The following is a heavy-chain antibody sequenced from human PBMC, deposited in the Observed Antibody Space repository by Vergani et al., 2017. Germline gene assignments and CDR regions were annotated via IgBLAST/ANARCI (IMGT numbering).Heavy chain of an antibody. CDR1: GFTFSSYA. V-gene: IGHV3-23*01. CDR2: ISGSGGST. CDR3: ARDVVLAEWLLYRTYGMDV. D-gene: IGHD3-3*01. Sequence: EVQLLESGGGLVQPGGSLRLSCAASGFTFSSYAMSWVRQAPGKGLEWVSAISGSGGSTYYADSVKGRFTISRDNSKNTLYLQMNSLRAEDTAVYYCARDVVLAEWLLYRTYGMDVWGQGTTVTVSS. J-gene: IGHJ6*02.